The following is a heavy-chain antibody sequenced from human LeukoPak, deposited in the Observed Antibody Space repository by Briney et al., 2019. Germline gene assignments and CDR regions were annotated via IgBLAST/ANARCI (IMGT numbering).Heavy chain of an antibody. CDR2: IIPIFGTA. Sequence: SVKVSCTASGGTFSSYAISWVRQAPGQGLEWMGGIIPIFGTANYAQKFQGRVTITADESTSTAYMELSSLRSEDTAVYYCASRDGYNWSLDYWGQGTLVTVSS. J-gene: IGHJ4*02. CDR3: ASRDGYNWSLDY. CDR1: GGTFSSYA. V-gene: IGHV1-69*13. D-gene: IGHD5-24*01.